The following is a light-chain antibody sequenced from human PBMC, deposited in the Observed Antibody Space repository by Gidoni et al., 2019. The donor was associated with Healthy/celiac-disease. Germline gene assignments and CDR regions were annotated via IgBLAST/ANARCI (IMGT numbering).Light chain of an antibody. CDR1: SSNIGAGYD. CDR3: QSYDSSLSGFSAV. CDR2: GNS. J-gene: IGLJ7*01. Sequence: QSVLTQPPSVSGAPGQRVTISCTGSSSNIGAGYDVPWYQQLPGTAPKLLIYGNSNRPSGVPDRFSGSKSGTSASLAITGLQAEDEADYYCQSYDSSLSGFSAVFGGGTQLTVL. V-gene: IGLV1-40*01.